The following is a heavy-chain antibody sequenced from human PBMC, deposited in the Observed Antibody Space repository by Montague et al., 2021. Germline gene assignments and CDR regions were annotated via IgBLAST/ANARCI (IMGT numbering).Heavy chain of an antibody. Sequence: SLRLSCAASGFAFNMYWMHWVRQAPGKGLVWVSRIHGDGGATYSADFVRGRFTISRDNAKNTLYLQMNSLEAEDTAIYYCVRSCSVTNCYTWDAFDVWGHGTMVTVSS. CDR2: IHGDGGAT. V-gene: IGHV3-74*01. J-gene: IGHJ3*01. CDR3: VRSCSVTNCYTWDAFDV. D-gene: IGHD3-16*02. CDR1: GFAFNMYW.